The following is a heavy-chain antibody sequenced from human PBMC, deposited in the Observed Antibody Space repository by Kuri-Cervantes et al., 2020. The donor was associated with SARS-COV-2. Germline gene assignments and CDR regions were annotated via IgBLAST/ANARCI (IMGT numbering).Heavy chain of an antibody. J-gene: IGHJ4*02. D-gene: IGHD2-2*01. Sequence: SETLSLTCTVSGGSISSSSYYWGWIRQPPGKGLEWIGRIYTSGSTNYNPSLKSRVTISVDTSKNQFSLKLSSVTAADTAVYYCARVGLGYCSSTSCPKFDYWGQGTLVTVSS. CDR3: ARVGLGYCSSTSCPKFDY. V-gene: IGHV4-39*07. CDR2: IYTSGST. CDR1: GGSISSSSYY.